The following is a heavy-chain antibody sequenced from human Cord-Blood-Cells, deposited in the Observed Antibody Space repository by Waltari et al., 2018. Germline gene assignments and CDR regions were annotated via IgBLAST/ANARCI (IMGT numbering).Heavy chain of an antibody. J-gene: IGHJ6*02. Sequence: EVQLVESGGGLVQPGGSLRLSCAASGFTFSSYWMSWVRQAPGKGLEWVANIKQDGSEKYFVDAVKGRFNSSRDNAKNALYLQMNSLRAEDTDVYYCARGIFRPVLRFVENDYGMDVWGQGTTVTVSS. V-gene: IGHV3-7*01. D-gene: IGHD3-3*01. CDR3: ARGIFRPVLRFVENDYGMDV. CDR2: IKQDGSEK. CDR1: GFTFSSYW.